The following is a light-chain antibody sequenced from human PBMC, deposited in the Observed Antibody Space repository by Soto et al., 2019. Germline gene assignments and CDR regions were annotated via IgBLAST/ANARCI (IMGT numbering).Light chain of an antibody. V-gene: IGKV3-15*01. CDR3: QQYHNWPPWT. CDR2: GAF. CDR1: ESVLSN. Sequence: IVMTQSPVTLSVSPGERATLSCRASESVLSNLAWYQWRPGQAPRLLIYGAFTRATGIPAGFSGSGSGTEFTLTISSLQSEDVAVYYCQQYHNWPPWTFGQGTKVEIK. J-gene: IGKJ1*01.